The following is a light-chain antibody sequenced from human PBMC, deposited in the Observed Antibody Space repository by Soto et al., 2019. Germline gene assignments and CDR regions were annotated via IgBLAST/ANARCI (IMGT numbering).Light chain of an antibody. Sequence: EIVMTLSPATLSVSPGERATISFRASQRVSSNLAWYQQKPGQAPRRLIYGASTRATGISARFSGSGSGTEFTLTISSLQSEDFAVYYWQQYNNWPRVTFGPGTKVNIK. CDR1: QRVSSN. J-gene: IGKJ3*01. V-gene: IGKV3-15*01. CDR3: QQYNNWPRVT. CDR2: GAS.